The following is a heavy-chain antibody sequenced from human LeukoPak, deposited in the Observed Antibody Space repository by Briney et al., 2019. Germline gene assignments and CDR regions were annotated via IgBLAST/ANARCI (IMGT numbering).Heavy chain of an antibody. V-gene: IGHV3-23*01. D-gene: IGHD5-18*01. CDR2: IGDSGSHT. Sequence: GGSPRLSCAASGFAFDSFAMSWVRQAPGQGLAWVSSIGDSGSHTYYADSVKGRFTISRDNSKNTMYLQMDSLRAEDTAVYYCAKEVFRYGYYGLDVWGQGTTVTVSS. CDR3: AKEVFRYGYYGLDV. J-gene: IGHJ6*02. CDR1: GFAFDSFA.